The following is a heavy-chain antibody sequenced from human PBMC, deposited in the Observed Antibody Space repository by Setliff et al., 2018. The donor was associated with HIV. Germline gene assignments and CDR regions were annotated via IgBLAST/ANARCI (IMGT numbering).Heavy chain of an antibody. CDR2: IYYSGST. CDR3: AKRTFGSGRLDP. D-gene: IGHD3-16*01. V-gene: IGHV4-59*08. CDR1: GGSISSYY. J-gene: IGHJ5*02. Sequence: SETLSLTCTVSGGSISSYYWSWIRQPPGKGLEWIGYIYYSGSTNYNPSLKSRVTISVDTSENQFSLKLTSVTATDTAVYYCAKRTFGSGRLDPWGQGTLVTVSS.